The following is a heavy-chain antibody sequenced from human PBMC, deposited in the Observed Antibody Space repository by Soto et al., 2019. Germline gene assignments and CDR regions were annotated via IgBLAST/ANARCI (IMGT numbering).Heavy chain of an antibody. D-gene: IGHD1-26*01. Sequence: GGSLRLSCSASGFTFSDYAMGWVRQAPGKGLEWVSSISSGGGSPYYADSVKGRFTISSNNSKNTLFLQMNSLRAEDTAVYYCAKGDGRIVPRHFDYWGQGTLVTASS. CDR1: GFTFSDYA. CDR2: ISSGGGSP. J-gene: IGHJ4*02. V-gene: IGHV3-23*01. CDR3: AKGDGRIVPRHFDY.